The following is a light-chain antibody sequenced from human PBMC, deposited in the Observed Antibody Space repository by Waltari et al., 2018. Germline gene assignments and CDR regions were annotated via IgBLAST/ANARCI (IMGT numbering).Light chain of an antibody. CDR3: QVWDRSTDHRV. CDR2: YDN. Sequence: SYVLTQPPSVSEAPGQTARITCGGNSIGSKSLHWYQQKPGQAPVVVMYYDNDRPAGIPERFSGSNSGNTATLTISRVEAGDEADYYCQVWDRSTDHRVFGGGTRLTVL. V-gene: IGLV3-21*04. J-gene: IGLJ3*02. CDR1: SIGSKS.